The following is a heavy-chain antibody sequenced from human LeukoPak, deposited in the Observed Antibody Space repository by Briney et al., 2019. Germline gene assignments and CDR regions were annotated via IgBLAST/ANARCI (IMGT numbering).Heavy chain of an antibody. CDR2: ISTSSSYI. CDR3: AKAARVSGFDY. V-gene: IGHV3-21*01. D-gene: IGHD6-19*01. J-gene: IGHJ4*02. Sequence: GGSLRLSCAASGFTFSRHNMNWVRQAPGKGLEWVSSISTSSSYIYYADSVKGRFTISRDNSKNTLYLQMNSLRAEDTAVYYCAKAARVSGFDYWGQGTLVTVSS. CDR1: GFTFSRHN.